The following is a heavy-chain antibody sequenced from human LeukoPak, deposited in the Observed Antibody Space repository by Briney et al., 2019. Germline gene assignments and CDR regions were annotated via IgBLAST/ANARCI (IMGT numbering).Heavy chain of an antibody. J-gene: IGHJ4*02. CDR3: AKVSNSYGHYYFDY. Sequence: GGSLRLSCAASGFTFSNYWMHWVRQAPGKGLVWVSRINSDGSTTIYADSVKGRFTISRDNSKNTLYLQMNSLRAEDTAVYYCAKVSNSYGHYYFDYWGQGTLVTVSS. V-gene: IGHV3-74*01. CDR2: INSDGSTT. D-gene: IGHD5-18*01. CDR1: GFTFSNYW.